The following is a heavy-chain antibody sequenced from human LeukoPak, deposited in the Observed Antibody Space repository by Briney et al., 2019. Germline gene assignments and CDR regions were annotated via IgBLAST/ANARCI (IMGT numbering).Heavy chain of an antibody. D-gene: IGHD2-21*02. Sequence: GASVKVSCKASGYTFTSYGISWVRQAPGEGLEWVGGIIPIFGTANYAQKFQGRVTITADESTSTAYMELSSLRSEDTAVYYCARDGIVVVTAMPGFDAFDIWGQGTMVTVSS. CDR1: GYTFTSYG. J-gene: IGHJ3*02. CDR2: IIPIFGTA. CDR3: ARDGIVVVTAMPGFDAFDI. V-gene: IGHV1-69*13.